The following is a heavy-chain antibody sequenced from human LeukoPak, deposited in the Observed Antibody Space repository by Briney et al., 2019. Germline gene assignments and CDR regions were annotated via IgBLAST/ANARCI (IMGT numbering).Heavy chain of an antibody. CDR1: GGSISNYY. J-gene: IGHJ6*02. Sequence: PSETLSLTCTVSGGSISNYYWNWIRQPPGKGLEWIGYIYYSGSTNYNPSLKSRVTISVDTSKNQFSLKLSSVTAADTAVYYCARDQGYDTKRYYYYGMDVWGQGTTVTVSS. CDR2: IYYSGST. CDR3: ARDQGYDTKRYYYYGMDV. V-gene: IGHV4-59*01. D-gene: IGHD3-3*01.